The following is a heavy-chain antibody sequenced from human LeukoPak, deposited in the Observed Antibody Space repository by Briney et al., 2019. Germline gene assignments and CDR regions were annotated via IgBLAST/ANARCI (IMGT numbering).Heavy chain of an antibody. CDR2: ISYDGSNK. CDR1: GFTFSSYG. CDR3: ALGNRYSYGYYFDY. J-gene: IGHJ4*02. Sequence: GRSLRLSCAASGFTFSSYGMHWVRQAPGKGLEWVAVISYDGSNKYYADSVKGRFTISRDNSKNTLYLQMSSLRAEDTAVYYCALGNRYSYGYYFDYWGQGTLVTVSS. D-gene: IGHD5-18*01. V-gene: IGHV3-30*03.